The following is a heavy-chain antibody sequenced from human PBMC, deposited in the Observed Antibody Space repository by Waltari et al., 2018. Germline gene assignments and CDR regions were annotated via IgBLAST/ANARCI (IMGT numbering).Heavy chain of an antibody. CDR2: INHSGKA. V-gene: IGHV4-34*01. CDR1: SGSLTGYH. CDR3: ARGHPFTIVSPRYYYYYYMDV. Sequence: QVHLQQWGAGLLKPSETLSLTCGVYSGSLTGYHWNWIRQAPGKGLEWIGDINHSGKADYNPSLDSRVTISADTSKNQLSLHLTSVTAADTAVYYCARGHPFTIVSPRYYYYYYMDVWDKGTAVTVSS. J-gene: IGHJ6*03. D-gene: IGHD3-9*01.